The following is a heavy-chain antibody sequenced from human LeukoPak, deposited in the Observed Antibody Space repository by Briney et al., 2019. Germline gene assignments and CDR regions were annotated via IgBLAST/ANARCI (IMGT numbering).Heavy chain of an antibody. D-gene: IGHD1-26*01. Sequence: SETLSLTRTVSGGSISSYYWSWIRQPPGKGLEWIGYIYYSGSTNYNPSLKSRVTISVDTSKNQFSLKLSSVTAADTAVYYCARGIVGATYYYYYGMDVWGQGTTVTVSS. J-gene: IGHJ6*02. V-gene: IGHV4-59*01. CDR2: IYYSGST. CDR3: ARGIVGATYYYYYGMDV. CDR1: GGSISSYY.